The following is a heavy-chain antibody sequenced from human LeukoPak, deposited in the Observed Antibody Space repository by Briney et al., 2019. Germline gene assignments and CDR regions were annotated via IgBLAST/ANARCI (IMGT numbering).Heavy chain of an antibody. J-gene: IGHJ4*02. D-gene: IGHD6-19*01. CDR1: GFTVSNYY. V-gene: IGHV3-23*01. CDR2: ISGSGGST. CDR3: AKDQQWLVLSALDY. Sequence: GGSLRLSCAASGFTVSNYYMSWVRQAPGKGLEWVSAISGSGGSTYYADSVKGRFTISRDNSKNTLYLQMNSLRAEDTAVYYCAKDQQWLVLSALDYWGQGTLVTVSS.